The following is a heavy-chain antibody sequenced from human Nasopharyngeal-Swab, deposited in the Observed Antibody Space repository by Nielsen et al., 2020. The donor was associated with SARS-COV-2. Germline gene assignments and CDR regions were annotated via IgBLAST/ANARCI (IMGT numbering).Heavy chain of an antibody. Sequence: ESLKISCAVSGLTVSSTYMSWVRQAPGKGLEWIATISHDGRTFYNPSLQSRVTISVDTSKNQFSLKLVSVTAADTSVYYCARQLSGNYQAYFDYWGQGSLAAVSS. J-gene: IGHJ4*02. CDR1: GLTVSSTY. CDR3: ARQLSGNYQAYFDY. D-gene: IGHD3-10*01. V-gene: IGHV4-39*01. CDR2: ISHDGRT.